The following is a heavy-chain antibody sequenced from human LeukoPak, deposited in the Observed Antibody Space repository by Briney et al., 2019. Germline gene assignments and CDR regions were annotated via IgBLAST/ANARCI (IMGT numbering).Heavy chain of an antibody. CDR1: GGSISSSNYY. Sequence: SETLSLTCTVSGGSISSSNYYWGWIRQPPGKGLEWIGSIYYSGITYYNPSLKSRVTISVETSNNQSSLKLSSVTAADTAMYYCARLLIYCSSTSCHFDYWGQGTLVTVSS. D-gene: IGHD2-2*01. CDR3: ARLLIYCSSTSCHFDY. J-gene: IGHJ4*02. CDR2: IYYSGIT. V-gene: IGHV4-39*01.